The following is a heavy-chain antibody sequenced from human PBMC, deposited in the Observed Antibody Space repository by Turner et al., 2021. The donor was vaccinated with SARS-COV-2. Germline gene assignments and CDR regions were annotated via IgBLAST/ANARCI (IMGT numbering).Heavy chain of an antibody. J-gene: IGHJ4*02. D-gene: IGHD1-1*01. CDR1: GFTFSSYL. Sequence: VQLLVSWGGGVVPRGSLILPCSAAGFTFSSYLMHWVRQAPGKGLEWMAVISYDGSNKYYADSVKGRFTISRDNSKNTLYLQMSSLRAEDTAVYYCAKGGKTGTTLYPIDYWGQGTLVTVSS. V-gene: IGHV3-30*04. CDR3: AKGGKTGTTLYPIDY. CDR2: ISYDGSNK.